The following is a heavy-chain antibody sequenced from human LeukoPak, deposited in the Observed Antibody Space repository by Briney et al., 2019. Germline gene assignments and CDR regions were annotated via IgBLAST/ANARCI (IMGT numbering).Heavy chain of an antibody. Sequence: SETLSLTCTVSGGSTSSYYWSWIRQPPGKGLEWIGYIYYSGSTNYNPSLKSRVTISVDTSKNQFSLKLSSVTAADTAVYYCARDLGTRGYCSSTSCYKAAGHAFDIWGQGTMVTVSS. V-gene: IGHV4-59*01. CDR1: GGSTSSYY. CDR2: IYYSGST. J-gene: IGHJ3*02. D-gene: IGHD2-2*02. CDR3: ARDLGTRGYCSSTSCYKAAGHAFDI.